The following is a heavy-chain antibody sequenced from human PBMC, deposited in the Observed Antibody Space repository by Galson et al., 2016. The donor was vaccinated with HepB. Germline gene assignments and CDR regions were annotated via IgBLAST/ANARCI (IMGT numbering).Heavy chain of an antibody. CDR1: GYTFPNYA. J-gene: IGHJ6*02. D-gene: IGHD6-13*01. CDR2: INTGNGNT. CDR3: ARDRSSSWGHYYYYGMDV. Sequence: SVKVSCKASGYTFPNYAMHWVRQAHGQRLEWMGWINTGNGNTKYSQKFQDRVTITRDTSASTAYMELSRLRSDDTAVYYCARDRSSSWGHYYYYGMDVWGQGTTVTVSS. V-gene: IGHV1-3*04.